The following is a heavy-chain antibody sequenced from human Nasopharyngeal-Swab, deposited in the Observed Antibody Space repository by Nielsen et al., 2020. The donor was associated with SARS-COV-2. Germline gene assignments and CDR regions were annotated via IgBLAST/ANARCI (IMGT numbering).Heavy chain of an antibody. J-gene: IGHJ4*02. D-gene: IGHD6-19*01. CDR1: GFTFSSYA. CDR2: ISGSGGST. CDR3: AKDFRNQQWLVDY. Sequence: GESLKISCAASGFTFSSYAMSWVRQAPGKGLEWASAISGSGGSTYYADSVKGRFTISRDNSKNTLYLQMNSLRAEDTAVYYCAKDFRNQQWLVDYWGQGTLVTVSS. V-gene: IGHV3-23*01.